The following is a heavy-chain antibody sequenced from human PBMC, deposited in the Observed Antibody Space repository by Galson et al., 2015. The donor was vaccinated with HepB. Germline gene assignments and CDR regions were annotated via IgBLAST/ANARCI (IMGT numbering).Heavy chain of an antibody. D-gene: IGHD4-11*01. CDR2: IFSDGTT. CDR1: GFVVTSNY. CDR3: ARSPAYYSRGRYHFFYMDV. V-gene: IGHV3-53*01. Sequence: SLRLSCAASGFVVTSNYMSWVRQAPGKGLEWVSIIFSDGTTYYADSVKGRFTISRDKSKNMLYLQMNNLGAEDTAVYYCARSPAYYSRGRYHFFYMDVWGEGTTVTVSS. J-gene: IGHJ6*03.